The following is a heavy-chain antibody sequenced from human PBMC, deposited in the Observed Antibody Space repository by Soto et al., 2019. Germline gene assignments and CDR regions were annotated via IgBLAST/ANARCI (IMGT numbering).Heavy chain of an antibody. J-gene: IGHJ4*02. CDR3: TTNYGARD. CDR1: GFTFSNAL. V-gene: IGHV3-15*01. Sequence: EVQLVESGGGLLKPGESLRLSCVASGFTFSNALMTWVRQAPGKGLEWVGRIKSKTDGGTIGYAAPVKGRFTISRDDSKNTLYLQMNSLRTEDTAVYYCTTNYGARDWGQGTLVIVSS. CDR2: IKSKTDGGTI. D-gene: IGHD4-17*01.